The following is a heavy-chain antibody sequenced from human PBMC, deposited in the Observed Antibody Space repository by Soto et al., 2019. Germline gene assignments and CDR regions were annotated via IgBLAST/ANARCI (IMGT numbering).Heavy chain of an antibody. V-gene: IGHV3-21*01. Sequence: PGGSLRLSXAASGFTFSVSSMSWVRQAPGKGLDWVSSISSTSAYIYHADSVKGRFTVPRDNAKNSLYLQMNSLRAEDTAMYYCAREGSCANGVCFPDYWGQGTLVTVSS. CDR3: AREGSCANGVCFPDY. D-gene: IGHD2-8*01. CDR1: GFTFSVSS. CDR2: ISSTSAYI. J-gene: IGHJ4*02.